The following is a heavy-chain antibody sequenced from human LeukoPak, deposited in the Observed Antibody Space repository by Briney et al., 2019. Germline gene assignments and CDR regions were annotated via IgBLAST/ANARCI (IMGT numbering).Heavy chain of an antibody. CDR3: ARALEGGHIDF. J-gene: IGHJ4*02. D-gene: IGHD3-16*01. V-gene: IGHV1-8*01. CDR2: MSPKSGNT. Sequence: RASVKVSCKASGYTFTSYDFNWVRQASGQGLEWMGWMSPKSGNTGYAQKFQGRVTMTRDTSISTAYMELSSLRSEDTAVYYCARALEGGHIDFWARGTLVTVSS. CDR1: GYTFTSYD.